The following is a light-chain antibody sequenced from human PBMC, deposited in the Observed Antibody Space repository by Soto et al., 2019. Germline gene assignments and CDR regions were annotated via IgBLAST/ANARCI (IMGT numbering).Light chain of an antibody. CDR3: QQYGSSPLT. CDR1: QSVSSRL. V-gene: IGKV3-20*01. CDR2: SAS. Sequence: EIGLTQSPGTLSVSPGERVTLACRASQSVSSRLFAWYQQKPGQTPRLLIYSASHRATGSPDRFSDSVSGTDYSLTINRVEPEDTAVYSCQQYGSSPLTFGRGT. J-gene: IGKJ5*01.